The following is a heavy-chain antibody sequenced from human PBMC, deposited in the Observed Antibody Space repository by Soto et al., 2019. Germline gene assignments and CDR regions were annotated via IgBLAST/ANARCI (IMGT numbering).Heavy chain of an antibody. Sequence: EVQLVESGGGLVQPGGSLRLSCAASGFTFSSYSMNWVRQAPGKGLEWLSYISSSISTMHYADSVKGRFTISRDNAKNSLYLKINSLRDEETAVYYCAREVRDTAVADFDYWGQGTLVTVSS. J-gene: IGHJ4*02. CDR2: ISSSISTM. CDR3: AREVRDTAVADFDY. CDR1: GFTFSSYS. V-gene: IGHV3-48*02. D-gene: IGHD5-18*01.